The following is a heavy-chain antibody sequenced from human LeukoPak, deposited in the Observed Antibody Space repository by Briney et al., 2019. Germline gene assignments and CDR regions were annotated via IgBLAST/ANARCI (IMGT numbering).Heavy chain of an antibody. CDR3: STTRLRELNDAFDM. V-gene: IGHV3-9*01. CDR2: INWSSYIV. D-gene: IGHD1-26*01. Sequence: GGSLRLSCVASGFTFDDSAMHWVRQAPGKGLEWVSGINWSSYIVGYADSVKGRFTVSRDNTKNSLYLQMTSLRVDDTAVYYCSTTRLRELNDAFDMWGQGTKVTVSS. CDR1: GFTFDDSA. J-gene: IGHJ3*02.